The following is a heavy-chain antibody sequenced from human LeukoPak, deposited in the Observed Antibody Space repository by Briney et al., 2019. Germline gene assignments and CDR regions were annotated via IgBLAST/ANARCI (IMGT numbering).Heavy chain of an antibody. D-gene: IGHD6-19*01. Sequence: GGSLRLSCAASGFTFSSYWMHWVRQAPGKGLVWVSRISSDGSSTIYADSVKGRFTISRGNAKNTLYLQMNSLRAEDTAVYYCARDRGGSGPTTTDSWGQGTLVTVSS. J-gene: IGHJ4*02. CDR3: ARDRGGSGPTTTDS. CDR2: ISSDGSST. CDR1: GFTFSSYW. V-gene: IGHV3-74*01.